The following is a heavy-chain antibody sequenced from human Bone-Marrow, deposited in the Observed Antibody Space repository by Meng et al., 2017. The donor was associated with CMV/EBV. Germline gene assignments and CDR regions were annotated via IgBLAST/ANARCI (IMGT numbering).Heavy chain of an antibody. CDR2: INPNSGGT. V-gene: IGHV1-2*02. CDR3: ARGGASSKWFDL. Sequence: ASVKVSCKTSGYTFTGYYMHWVRQDPGQGLEWMGWINPNSGGTNYAQKFQGRVTMTRDTSISTAYMELSRLRSDDTAIYYCARGGASSKWFDLWGQGTLVTVSS. D-gene: IGHD2-2*01. J-gene: IGHJ5*02. CDR1: GYTFTGYY.